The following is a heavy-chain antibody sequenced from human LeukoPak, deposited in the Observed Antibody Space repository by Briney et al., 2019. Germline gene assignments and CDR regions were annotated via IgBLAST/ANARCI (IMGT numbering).Heavy chain of an antibody. CDR1: GYSISSGYY. D-gene: IGHD6-13*01. Sequence: SETLSLTCTVSGYSISSGYYWGWIRQPPGKGLEWIGSIYHSGSTYYNPSLKSRVTISVDTSKNQFSLELSSVTAADTAVYYCARGSSVSSWLDCWGQGTLVTVSS. J-gene: IGHJ4*02. CDR2: IYHSGST. CDR3: ARGSSVSSWLDC. V-gene: IGHV4-38-2*02.